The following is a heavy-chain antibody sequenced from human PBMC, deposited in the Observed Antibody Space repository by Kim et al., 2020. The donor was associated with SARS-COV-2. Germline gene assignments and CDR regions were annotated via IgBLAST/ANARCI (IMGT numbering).Heavy chain of an antibody. CDR1: GGSISSSNW. D-gene: IGHD6-19*01. Sequence: SETLSLTCAVSGGSISSSNWWSWVRQPPGKGLEWIGEIYHSGSTNYNPSLKSRVTISVDKSKNQFSLKLRSVTAADTAVYYCARCYSSGWYGSYHYGMDVWGQGTTVTVS. CDR2: IYHSGST. V-gene: IGHV4-4*02. CDR3: ARCYSSGWYGSYHYGMDV. J-gene: IGHJ6*02.